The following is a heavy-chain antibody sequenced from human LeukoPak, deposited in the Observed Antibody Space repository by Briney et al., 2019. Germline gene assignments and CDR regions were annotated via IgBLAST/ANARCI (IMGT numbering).Heavy chain of an antibody. CDR3: ARGGGDC. CDR1: GFTFSDYW. J-gene: IGHJ4*02. D-gene: IGHD1-26*01. Sequence: GGSLRLSCVASGFTFSDYWMTWVRQAPGKGLEWVANIKQDGSDKKYVDSVKGRFTISRDNAKNSLYLQMDSLRDEDTAVYYCARGGGDCWGQGTLVTVTS. V-gene: IGHV3-7*01. CDR2: IKQDGSDK.